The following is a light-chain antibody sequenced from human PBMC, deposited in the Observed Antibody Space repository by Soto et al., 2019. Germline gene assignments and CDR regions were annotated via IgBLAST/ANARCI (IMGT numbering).Light chain of an antibody. CDR2: GAS. Sequence: EIVLTQSPSTLSLSPGERAALSCRASQSVSSSFLAWYQQKPGQAPRLLIYGASSTTTGIPDRFTGSGSGTDFTLTISRLEPEDFAVYYCQHYGSSTYTFGQGTKLQIK. CDR1: QSVSSSF. CDR3: QHYGSSTYT. V-gene: IGKV3-20*01. J-gene: IGKJ2*01.